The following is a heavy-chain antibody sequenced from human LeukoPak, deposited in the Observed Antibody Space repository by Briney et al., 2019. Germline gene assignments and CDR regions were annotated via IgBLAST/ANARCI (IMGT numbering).Heavy chain of an antibody. CDR2: ISAYNGDT. V-gene: IGHV1-18*01. J-gene: IGHJ4*02. Sequence: ASVKVSCKASGYTFTSYGISWVRQAPGQGLEWMGWISAYNGDTNYAQKLQGRVTMTTDTSTSTAYMELRSLRSDDTAVYYCARAGYCSSTSCRYSNDYWGQGTLVTVSS. D-gene: IGHD2-2*01. CDR1: GYTFTSYG. CDR3: ARAGYCSSTSCRYSNDY.